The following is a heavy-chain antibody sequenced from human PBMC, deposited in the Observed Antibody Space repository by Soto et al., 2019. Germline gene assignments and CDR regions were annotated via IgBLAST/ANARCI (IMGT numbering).Heavy chain of an antibody. CDR1: GFTFSNYG. J-gene: IGHJ4*02. V-gene: IGHV3-30*18. D-gene: IGHD6-13*01. CDR3: AKDRDSTSPGSLDV. Sequence: QVQLAESGGGVVQPGRSLRLSCAASGFTFSNYGMHWVRQGPGKGLEWVALISEDGSLEHYMESVRGRFTVSRDNIKKIVKQQMNSLRADDTTVYYCAKDRDSTSPGSLDVWGQRNLVSVSS. CDR2: ISEDGSLE.